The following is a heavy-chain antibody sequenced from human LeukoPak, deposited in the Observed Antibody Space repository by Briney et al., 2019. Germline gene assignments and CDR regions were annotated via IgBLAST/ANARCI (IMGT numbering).Heavy chain of an antibody. V-gene: IGHV1-46*01. CDR3: SRGDIEH. J-gene: IGHJ5*02. CDR1: GHTFSIYY. D-gene: IGHD2-15*01. CDR2: IHPNDGGT. Sequence: GASVKVSCKTSGHTFSIYYVQWVRQAPGQGLEWMGVIHPNDGGTTYAQKFQGRIIMTSDKSTSTIYMQLNSLKSDDTAAYYCSRGDIEHWGQGPLVTVSS.